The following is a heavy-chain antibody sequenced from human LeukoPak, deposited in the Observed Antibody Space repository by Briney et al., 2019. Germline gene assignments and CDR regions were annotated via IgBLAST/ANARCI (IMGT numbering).Heavy chain of an antibody. J-gene: IGHJ6*04. D-gene: IGHD3-10*01. Sequence: PSETLSLTCAVYGGSFSGYYWSWIRQPPGKGLEWIGEINHSGSTNYNPSLKSRVTISVDTSKNQISLKLSSVTAADTAVYYCARDNLGRGFGELFSGGMDVWGKGTTVTISS. CDR1: GGSFSGYY. CDR3: ARDNLGRGFGELFSGGMDV. V-gene: IGHV4-34*01. CDR2: INHSGST.